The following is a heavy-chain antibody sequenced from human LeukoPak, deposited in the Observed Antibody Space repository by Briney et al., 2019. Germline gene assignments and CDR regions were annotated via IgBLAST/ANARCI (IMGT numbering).Heavy chain of an antibody. V-gene: IGHV1-2*04. CDR2: INPNSGGT. CDR3: ARAVEYCSSTSCPQTDYYYYYGMDV. D-gene: IGHD2-2*01. Sequence: ASVKVSCKASGYTFTGYYMHWVRQAAGQGLEWMGWINPNSGGTNYAQKFQGWVTMTRDTSISTAYMELSRLRSDDTAVYYCARAVEYCSSTSCPQTDYYYYYGMDVWGQGTTVTVSS. CDR1: GYTFTGYY. J-gene: IGHJ6*02.